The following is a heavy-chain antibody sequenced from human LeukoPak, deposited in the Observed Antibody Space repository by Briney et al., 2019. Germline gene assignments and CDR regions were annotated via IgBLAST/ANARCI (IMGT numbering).Heavy chain of an antibody. D-gene: IGHD6-19*01. CDR3: ARSPTIAVAGTD. J-gene: IGHJ4*02. CDR1: GFTFSSYA. CDR2: ISYDGSNK. V-gene: IGHV3-30*04. Sequence: QPGRSLRLSCAASGFTFSSYAMHWVRQAPGKGLEWVAVISYDGSNKYYADSVKGRFTISRDNSKNTLYLQMNSLRAEDTAVYHCARSPTIAVAGTDWGQGTLVTVSS.